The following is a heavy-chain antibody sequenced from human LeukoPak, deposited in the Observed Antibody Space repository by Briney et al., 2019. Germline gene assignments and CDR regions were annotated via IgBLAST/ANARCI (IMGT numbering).Heavy chain of an antibody. CDR3: ARDFGTSNDA. CDR1: GGSISSYY. Sequence: SETLSLTCVVSGGSISSYYWSWIRQPPGKGLEWIGYIYYSGSTNYNPSLKSRVTISVDTSKNQFSLKLSSVTAADTAVYYCARDFGTSNDAWGQGTLVTVSS. J-gene: IGHJ5*02. CDR2: IYYSGST. V-gene: IGHV4-59*12. D-gene: IGHD3-3*01.